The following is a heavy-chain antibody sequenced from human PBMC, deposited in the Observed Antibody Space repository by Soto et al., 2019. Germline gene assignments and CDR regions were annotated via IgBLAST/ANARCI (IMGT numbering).Heavy chain of an antibody. CDR1: GYTFTSYA. CDR3: ARSGGGYSYGFFDY. V-gene: IGHV1-3*01. CDR2: INAGNGNT. D-gene: IGHD5-18*01. Sequence: ASVKVSCKASGYTFTSYAMYWVRQAPGQRLEWMGWINAGNGNTKYSQKFQGRVSIARDTSASTAYMELSSLRSEDTAVYYCARSGGGYSYGFFDYWGQGTLVTVS. J-gene: IGHJ4*02.